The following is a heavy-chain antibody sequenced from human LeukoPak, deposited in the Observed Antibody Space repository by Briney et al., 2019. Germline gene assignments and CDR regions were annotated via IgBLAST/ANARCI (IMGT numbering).Heavy chain of an antibody. CDR3: AKQREFRSGASDY. Sequence: PGGSLRLSCAASGFTFSDYGMSWVRQAPGKGLEWVSAISGSGGSTYCADSVKGRFTISRDNSKNTLYLQMNSLRAEDTAVYYCAKQREFRSGASDYWGQGTQVTVSS. D-gene: IGHD3-3*01. CDR2: ISGSGGST. CDR1: GFTFSDYG. J-gene: IGHJ4*02. V-gene: IGHV3-23*01.